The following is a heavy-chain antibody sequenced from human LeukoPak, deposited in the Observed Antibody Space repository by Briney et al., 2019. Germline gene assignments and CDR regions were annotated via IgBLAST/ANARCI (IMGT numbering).Heavy chain of an antibody. CDR1: GYTFTSSA. CDR3: ATDLKKGDSGCFDY. D-gene: IGHD6-19*01. V-gene: IGHV7-4-1*02. CDR2: INTNTGNP. J-gene: IGHJ4*02. Sequence: GASVKVSCEASGYTFTSSALNWVRQAPGQGLEWMGWINTNTGNPTYAQGFTGRFVFSLDTSVSTAYLHISSLKAEDTAVYYCATDLKKGDSGCFDYWGQGTLVTVSS.